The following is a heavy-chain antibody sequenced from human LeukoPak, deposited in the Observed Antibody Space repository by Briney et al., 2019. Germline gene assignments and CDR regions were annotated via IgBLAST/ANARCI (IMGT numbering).Heavy chain of an antibody. Sequence: GRSVRLSCASSGFIFSSYGMHGVRQAPGKGLEWVAVIWYDGSNKYYADSVKGRFTISRDNSKNTVYLQMNSLRAEDTAVYYCARGAYSGSYGWFDPWGQGTLVTVSS. CDR1: GFIFSSYG. J-gene: IGHJ5*02. V-gene: IGHV3-33*01. CDR2: IWYDGSNK. CDR3: ARGAYSGSYGWFDP. D-gene: IGHD1-26*01.